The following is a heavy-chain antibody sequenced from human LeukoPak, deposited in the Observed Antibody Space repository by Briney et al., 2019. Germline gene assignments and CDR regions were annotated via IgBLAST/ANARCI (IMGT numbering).Heavy chain of an antibody. Sequence: ASVNVSCKASGYTFTGYYMHWVRQAPGQGLEWMRWSNPNSEGTNYAQKFQRRVTMTRDTDLSIAYMELSRLRSHDTAVHYWARDGEMATFDYWGQRTLVTVSS. CDR3: ARDGEMATFDY. CDR1: GYTFTGYY. D-gene: IGHD5-24*01. V-gene: IGHV1-2*02. CDR2: SNPNSEGT. J-gene: IGHJ4*02.